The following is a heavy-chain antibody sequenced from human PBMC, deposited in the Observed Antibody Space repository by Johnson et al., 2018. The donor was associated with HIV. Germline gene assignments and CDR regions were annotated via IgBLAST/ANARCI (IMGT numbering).Heavy chain of an antibody. V-gene: IGHV3-30*04. CDR3: AKGVITMIVVATDAFDI. CDR1: GFTFSNYA. D-gene: IGHD3-22*01. J-gene: IGHJ3*02. Sequence: QVQLVESGGGAVQPGRSLRLSCAASGFTFSNYAIHWVRQPPGKGLEWVAVISYDGSNKYYADSVKGRFTISRDNSKNTLYLQMNSLRAEDTAVYYCAKGVITMIVVATDAFDIWGQGTMVTVSS. CDR2: ISYDGSNK.